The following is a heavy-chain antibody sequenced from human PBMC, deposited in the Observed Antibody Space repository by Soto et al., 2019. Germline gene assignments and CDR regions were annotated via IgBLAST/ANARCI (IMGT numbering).Heavy chain of an antibody. V-gene: IGHV3-48*02. D-gene: IGHD3-9*01. CDR3: ARVVGGYFDWYFDY. J-gene: IGHJ4*02. CDR1: GFTFSSYS. Sequence: WGSLRLSCAASGFTFSSYSMNWVRQAPGKGLEWVSYISSSSSTIYYADSVKGRFTISRDNAKNSLYLQMNSLRDEDTAVYYCARVVGGYFDWYFDYWGQGTLVTISS. CDR2: ISSSSSTI.